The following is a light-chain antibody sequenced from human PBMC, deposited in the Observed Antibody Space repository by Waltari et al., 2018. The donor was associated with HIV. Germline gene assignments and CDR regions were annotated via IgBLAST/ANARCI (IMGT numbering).Light chain of an antibody. V-gene: IGLV1-40*01. CDR2: TNS. Sequence: QSVLTQPPSVSGSPGQRVTISCTGSSSNIGAGYDVHWYQQLPGTAPKLLILTNSNRPSGVPDRFSGSKSGTSASLAITGLQADDEAHYYCQSYDSSLSDSVVFGGGTTLTVL. CDR3: QSYDSSLSDSVV. CDR1: SSNIGAGYD. J-gene: IGLJ2*01.